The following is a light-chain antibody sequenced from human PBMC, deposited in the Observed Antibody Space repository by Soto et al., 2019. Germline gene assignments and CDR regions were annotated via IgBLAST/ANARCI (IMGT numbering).Light chain of an antibody. CDR1: QSVGSN. CDR2: GTS. CDR3: QHYYHWHT. J-gene: IGKJ2*01. Sequence: IVMTQSPATLSVSPGERATLSCRASQSVGSNLAWYQQIPGQAPRLLIYGTSTRATGIPARFSGSGSGTEFTLTISSLESEDFAVYYCQHYYHWHTFGQGTKLEIK. V-gene: IGKV3-15*01.